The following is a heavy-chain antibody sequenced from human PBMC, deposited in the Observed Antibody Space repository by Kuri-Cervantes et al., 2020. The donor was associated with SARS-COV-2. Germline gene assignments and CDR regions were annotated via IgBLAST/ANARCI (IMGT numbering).Heavy chain of an antibody. Sequence: GESLKISCAASGFTFSSYEMNWVRQAPGKGLEWVANIKQDGSEKYYVDSVKGRFTISRDNAKNSLYLQMNSLRAEDTAMYYCARDQNYDFWSGSKRGHFDYWGQGTLVTVSS. J-gene: IGHJ4*02. CDR3: ARDQNYDFWSGSKRGHFDY. CDR1: GFTFSSYE. CDR2: IKQDGSEK. V-gene: IGHV3-7*03. D-gene: IGHD3-3*01.